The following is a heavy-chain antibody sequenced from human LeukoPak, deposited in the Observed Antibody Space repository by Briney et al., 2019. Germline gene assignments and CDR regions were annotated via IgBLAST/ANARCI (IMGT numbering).Heavy chain of an antibody. CDR2: ISGSGGST. CDR3: AKARRPYYYGSGSYYEY. V-gene: IGHV3-23*01. CDR1: GFTVSSNY. Sequence: GGSLRLSCAASGFTVSSNYMSWVRQAPGKGLEWVSAISGSGGSTYYADSVKGRFTISRDNSKNTLYLQMNSLRAEDTAVYYCAKARRPYYYGSGSYYEYWGQGTLVTVSS. J-gene: IGHJ4*02. D-gene: IGHD3-10*01.